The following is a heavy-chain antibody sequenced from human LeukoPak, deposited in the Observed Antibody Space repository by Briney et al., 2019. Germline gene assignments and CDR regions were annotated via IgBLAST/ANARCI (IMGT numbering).Heavy chain of an antibody. V-gene: IGHV1-2*02. CDR1: GYTFTSYD. J-gene: IGHJ6*03. CDR2: INPNSGGT. D-gene: IGHD3-10*01. Sequence: ASVKVSCKASGYTFTSYDINWVRQATGQGLEWMGWINPNSGGTNYAQKFQGRVTMTRDTSISTAYMELSRLRSDDTAVYYCARGMVRGVIGTRVYYYYMDVWGKGTTVTISS. CDR3: ARGMVRGVIGTRVYYYYMDV.